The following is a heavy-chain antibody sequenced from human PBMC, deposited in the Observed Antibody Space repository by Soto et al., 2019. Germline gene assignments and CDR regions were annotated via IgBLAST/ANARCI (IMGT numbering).Heavy chain of an antibody. Sequence: ASVKVSCKASGGTFSSYAISWVRQAPGQGLEWMGGIIPIFGTANYAQKFQGRVTITADESTSTAYMELSSLRSEDTAVYYCARTVLVIAAAGSGYFDYWGQGTLVTVSS. D-gene: IGHD6-13*01. CDR2: IIPIFGTA. CDR3: ARTVLVIAAAGSGYFDY. CDR1: GGTFSSYA. J-gene: IGHJ4*02. V-gene: IGHV1-69*13.